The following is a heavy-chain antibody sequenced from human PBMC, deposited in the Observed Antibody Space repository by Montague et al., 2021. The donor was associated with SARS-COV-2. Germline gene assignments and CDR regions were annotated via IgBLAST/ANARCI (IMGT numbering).Heavy chain of an antibody. V-gene: IGHV4-39*01. Sequence: SETLSLTCTVSGGSISSSSYFWGWIRQPPGKGLEWIGSIYYSGSTYYNPSLKSRVTISVDTSKNQFSLKLSSVTAADTAVFYCARKTSRGLTIFGVVTASYCIDYWGEEPWSPSPQ. CDR3: ARKTSRGLTIFGVVTASYCIDY. D-gene: IGHD3-3*01. CDR1: GGSISSSSYF. CDR2: IYYSGST. J-gene: IGHJ4*01.